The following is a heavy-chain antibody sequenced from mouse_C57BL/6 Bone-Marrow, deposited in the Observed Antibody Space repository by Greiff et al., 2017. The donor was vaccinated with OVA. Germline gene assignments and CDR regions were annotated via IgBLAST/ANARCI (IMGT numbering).Heavy chain of an antibody. D-gene: IGHD3-1*01. CDR3: ARRATPHAMDY. CDR2: ISNGGGST. Sequence: EVQLVESGGGLVQPGGSLKLSCAASGFTFSDYYMYWVRQTPEKRLEWVAYISNGGGSTYYPDTVKGRFTISRDNAKNTLYLQMSRLKSEDTAMYYCARRATPHAMDYWGQGTSVTVSS. V-gene: IGHV5-12*01. J-gene: IGHJ4*01. CDR1: GFTFSDYY.